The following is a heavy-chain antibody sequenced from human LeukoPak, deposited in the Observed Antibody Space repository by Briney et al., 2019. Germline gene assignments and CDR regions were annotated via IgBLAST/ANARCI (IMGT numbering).Heavy chain of an antibody. J-gene: IGHJ4*02. CDR1: GFTFSSYA. V-gene: IGHV3-23*01. CDR2: ISGSCGST. Sequence: GGSLRLSCAASGFTFSSYAMSGVRQAPGKGLEWVSAISGSCGSTYYADSVKGLFTISRDNPKNTLYLQMNSLRAEDTAVYYCANYRTYYDFWSGYSSPEPRPFDYWGQGTLVTVSS. CDR3: ANYRTYYDFWSGYSSPEPRPFDY. D-gene: IGHD3-3*01.